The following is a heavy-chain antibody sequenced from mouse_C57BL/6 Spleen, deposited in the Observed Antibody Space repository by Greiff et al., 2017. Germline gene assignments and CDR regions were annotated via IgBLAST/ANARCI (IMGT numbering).Heavy chain of an antibody. CDR1: GYTFTSYW. D-gene: IGHD2-4*01. J-gene: IGHJ4*01. CDR2: IYPGSGST. V-gene: IGHV1-55*01. Sequence: QVQLQQSGAELVKPGASVKMSCKASGYTFTSYWITWVKQRPGQGLEWIGDIYPGSGSTNYNEKFNSKATLTVDTSSSTAYMQLSSLTSEDSAVYYCAGGGYEYDGGYAMDYWGQGTSVTVSS. CDR3: AGGGYEYDGGYAMDY.